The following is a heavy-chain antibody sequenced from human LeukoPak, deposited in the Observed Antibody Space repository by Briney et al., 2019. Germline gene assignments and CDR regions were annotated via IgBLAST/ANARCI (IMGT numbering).Heavy chain of an antibody. J-gene: IGHJ4*02. D-gene: IGHD6-19*01. Sequence: AETLTLTCSASGGIITSTIHYWARIRPPPGQGLEWLASIYYNGITYYNASLESRVTMSVDTSRNQFSLRLSSVSAADTSVYYCARQPTVKRGAVASNFDYWGQGTLVTVSS. CDR3: ARQPTVKRGAVASNFDY. V-gene: IGHV4-39*01. CDR2: IYYNGIT. CDR1: GGIITSTIHY.